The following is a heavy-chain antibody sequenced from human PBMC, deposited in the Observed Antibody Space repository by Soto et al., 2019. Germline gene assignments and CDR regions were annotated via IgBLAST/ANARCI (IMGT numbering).Heavy chain of an antibody. CDR3: VRDDAFDL. CDR2: LAWDGGSI. CDR1: GFTFDAYP. V-gene: IGHV3-9*01. J-gene: IGHJ3*01. Sequence: EVQLVESGGGLVQPDRSLRLSCAASGFTFDAYPMHWGRQAPGKGLEWVAGLAWDGGSIEYVDSVEGRFTISRDNAKNSLYLQMSSLRDEDTALYYCVRDDAFDLWGQGTQVTVSS.